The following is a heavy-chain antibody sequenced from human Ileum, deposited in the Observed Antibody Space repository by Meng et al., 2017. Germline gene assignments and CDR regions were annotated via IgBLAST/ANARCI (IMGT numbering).Heavy chain of an antibody. CDR3: ARGIGTHGRYYSDY. J-gene: IGHJ4*02. Sequence: EVQLWESGGGFVQPGGSLRRAWTASGFTFSSYGMRWVRQAPGKGLEWVSGLSGNSNTYYAESVMGRFAISRDNSKNTLYLQMNSLKAEDTAVYYCARGIGTHGRYYSDYWGQGTLVTVSS. CDR2: LSGNSNT. V-gene: IGHV3-23*03. D-gene: IGHD3-9*01. CDR1: GFTFSSYG.